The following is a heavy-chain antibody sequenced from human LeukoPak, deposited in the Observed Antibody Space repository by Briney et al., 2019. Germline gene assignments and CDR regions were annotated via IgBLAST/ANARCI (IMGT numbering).Heavy chain of an antibody. Sequence: SETLSLTCAVYGGSFSGYYWSWIRQPPGKGLEWIGEINHSGSTNYNPSLKSRVTISVGTSKNQFSLKLSSVTAADTAVYYCARVNGIVSFWGQGTLVTVSS. D-gene: IGHD2/OR15-2a*01. CDR2: INHSGST. V-gene: IGHV4-34*01. CDR3: ARVNGIVSF. CDR1: GGSFSGYY. J-gene: IGHJ4*02.